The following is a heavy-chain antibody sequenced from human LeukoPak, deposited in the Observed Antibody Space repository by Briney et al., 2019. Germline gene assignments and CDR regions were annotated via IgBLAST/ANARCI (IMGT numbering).Heavy chain of an antibody. V-gene: IGHV3-30*04. J-gene: IGHJ6*03. Sequence: GGSLRLSCAASGFTFSSYAMDWVRQAPGKGLEWVAIISYDGNNKYYADSVKGRFTISRDNAKNSLYLQMNSLRAEDTAVYYCAREGRRPPYYYYYMDVWGKGTTVTISS. CDR2: ISYDGNNK. CDR1: GFTFSSYA. CDR3: AREGRRPPYYYYYMDV.